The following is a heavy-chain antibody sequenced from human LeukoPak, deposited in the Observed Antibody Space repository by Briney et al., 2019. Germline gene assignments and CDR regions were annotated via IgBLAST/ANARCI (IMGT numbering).Heavy chain of an antibody. V-gene: IGHV3-66*02. CDR3: AREEIEEVATLTFNWVATYYSHYMDV. J-gene: IGHJ6*03. Sequence: PGGSLRLSCAASGFTISGNYMNWVRQAPGKGLEWVSGIFGGDTYYADSVKGRFTISRDESKNTVYLQMAGLRPGDTALYYCAREEIEEVATLTFNWVATYYSHYMDVWGKGTTVTVSS. CDR2: IFGGDT. CDR1: GFTISGNY. D-gene: IGHD5-24*01.